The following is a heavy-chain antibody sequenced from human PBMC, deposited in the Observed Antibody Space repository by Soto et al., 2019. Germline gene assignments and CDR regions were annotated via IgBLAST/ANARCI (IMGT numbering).Heavy chain of an antibody. CDR3: ARDSRYNWNYGFDP. D-gene: IGHD1-7*01. CDR2: ITSSGGST. CDR1: GFTFRTNV. V-gene: IGHV3-23*01. Sequence: EVQLLESGGGLVQPGGSLRLYCVASGFTFRTNVMSWVRQTPGKGLAWVSAITSSGGSTYYADSVKGRFTISRDNSKNTLYLQMNSLSAEDTAVYYCARDSRYNWNYGFDPWGQGTLVTVSS. J-gene: IGHJ5*02.